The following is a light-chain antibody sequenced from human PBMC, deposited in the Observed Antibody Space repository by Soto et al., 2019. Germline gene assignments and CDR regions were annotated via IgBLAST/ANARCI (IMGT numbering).Light chain of an antibody. J-gene: IGKJ4*01. Sequence: ITQSPPTLSVSPGERVTLSCRASQSISTNLAWYQQKPGQAPRLLIYGASTRDTHIPDRFSGTGSETEFTLSVSSLQSEDFAVYYCQQYYDWPLVTFAGRTKV. CDR3: QQYYDWPLVT. V-gene: IGKV3-15*01. CDR2: GAS. CDR1: QSISTN.